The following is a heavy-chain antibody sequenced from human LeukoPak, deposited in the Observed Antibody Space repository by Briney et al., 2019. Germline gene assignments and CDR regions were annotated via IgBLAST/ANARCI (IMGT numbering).Heavy chain of an antibody. J-gene: IGHJ6*03. CDR2: IIPILGIA. CDR1: GGTFSSYA. Sequence: GASVKVSCKASGGTFSSYAISWVRQAPGQGLEWMGRIIPILGIANYAQKFQGRVTITADKSTSTAYMELSSLRSEDTAVYYCARGSSHYYYMDVWGKGTTVTVSS. V-gene: IGHV1-69*04. CDR3: ARGSSHYYYMDV. D-gene: IGHD2-2*01.